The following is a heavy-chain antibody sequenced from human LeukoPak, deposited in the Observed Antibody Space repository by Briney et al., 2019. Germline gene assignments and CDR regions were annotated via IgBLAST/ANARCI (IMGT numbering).Heavy chain of an antibody. CDR3: ARDTPFYYDSIRDAFDI. J-gene: IGHJ3*02. CDR2: ISSSSSYI. CDR1: GFTFSSYS. D-gene: IGHD3-22*01. V-gene: IGHV3-21*01. Sequence: GGSLRLSCAASGFTFSSYSMDWVRQAPGKGLEWVSSISSSSSYIYYADSVKGRFTISRDNAKNSLYLQMNSLRAEDTAVYYCARDTPFYYDSIRDAFDIWGQGTMVTVSS.